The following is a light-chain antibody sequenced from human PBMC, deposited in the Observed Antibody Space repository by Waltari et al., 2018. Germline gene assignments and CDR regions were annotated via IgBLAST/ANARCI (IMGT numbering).Light chain of an antibody. CDR1: WSNIGAGYD. J-gene: IGLJ2*01. CDR2: GVN. CDR3: QSYDTKVGVV. Sequence: QSVLTQPPSVSGAPGQRVTISCTGSWSNIGAGYDVHWYQQLPGKAPQLRVYGVNTRPPGVPDRFFGSKSGTSASLAIPGLQPEDEADYYCQSYDTKVGVVFGGGSKLTVL. V-gene: IGLV1-40*01.